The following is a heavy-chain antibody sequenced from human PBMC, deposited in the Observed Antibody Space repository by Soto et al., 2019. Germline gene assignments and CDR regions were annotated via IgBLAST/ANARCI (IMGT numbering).Heavy chain of an antibody. J-gene: IGHJ6*02. CDR1: GFTFSGSA. Sequence: EVQLVESGGGLVQPGGSLKLSCAASGFTFSGSAIHWVRQAFGKGLEWVGRIRDKVNKYATAYAASVTGRFTISRDDSKNMAYLQMNSLKTDDTAVYYCGYDFWSGYYSVGQTSGMDVWGQGTTVTVSS. CDR2: IRDKVNKYAT. CDR3: GYDFWSGYYSVGQTSGMDV. V-gene: IGHV3-73*02. D-gene: IGHD3-3*01.